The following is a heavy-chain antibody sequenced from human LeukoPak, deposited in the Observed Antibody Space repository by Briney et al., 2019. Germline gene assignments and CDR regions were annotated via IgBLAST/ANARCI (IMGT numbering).Heavy chain of an antibody. V-gene: IGHV3-30*18. CDR2: ISYDRNHK. J-gene: IGHJ4*02. D-gene: IGHD2-2*01. CDR1: AFTLISYD. CDR3: AKNIPNCSSTSCPLDY. Sequence: PGRSLRLSCAASAFTLISYDIHRLRQAPGKGLEWVAVISYDRNHKYYADSVKGRFTISRDNSKNTLYLQVNSPSTEDTSLYYCAKNIPNCSSTSCPLDYWGQGTLVTVSS.